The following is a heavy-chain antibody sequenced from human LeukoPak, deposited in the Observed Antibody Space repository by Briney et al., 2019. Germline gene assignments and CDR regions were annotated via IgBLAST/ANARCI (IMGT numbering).Heavy chain of an antibody. J-gene: IGHJ6*03. V-gene: IGHV4-4*07. CDR3: ARVRGSSGSYEYYHYMDV. D-gene: IGHD1-26*01. CDR2: IYIRGST. Sequence: SETLSLTCTVSGASISSYYWSWIRQPAGKGLEWIGRIYIRGSTNYSPSLKSRVTMSVDTSKNQFSLKLSSVTAADTAVYYCARVRGSSGSYEYYHYMDVWGKGTTVTISS. CDR1: GASISSYY.